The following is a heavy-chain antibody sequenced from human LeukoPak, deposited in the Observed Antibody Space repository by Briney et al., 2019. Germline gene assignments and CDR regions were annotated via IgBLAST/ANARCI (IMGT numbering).Heavy chain of an antibody. Sequence: GGSLRLSCATSGFPFSLYWMNWVRQAPGKGLEWVSSISSSSSYIYYADSVKGRFTISRDNAKNSLYLQMNSLRAEDTALYYCAKGGFHYYGGDYFDYWGQGTLVTVSS. CDR1: GFPFSLYW. CDR2: ISSSSSYI. J-gene: IGHJ4*02. CDR3: AKGGFHYYGGDYFDY. V-gene: IGHV3-21*04. D-gene: IGHD3-10*01.